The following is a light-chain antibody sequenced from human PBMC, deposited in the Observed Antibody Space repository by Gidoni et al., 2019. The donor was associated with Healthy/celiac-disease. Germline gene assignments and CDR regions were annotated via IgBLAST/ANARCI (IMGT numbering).Light chain of an antibody. CDR1: PSISSW. Sequence: DIQMTQSTSTLSAAVGDRVPLTCRASPSISSWLAWYQQQPGKAPKLLIYKASSLESGVPSRFSGSGSVTEFTLTSSSLQPDDFATYYCQQYNSYWTFGQGTKVEIK. CDR2: KAS. J-gene: IGKJ1*01. V-gene: IGKV1-5*03. CDR3: QQYNSYWT.